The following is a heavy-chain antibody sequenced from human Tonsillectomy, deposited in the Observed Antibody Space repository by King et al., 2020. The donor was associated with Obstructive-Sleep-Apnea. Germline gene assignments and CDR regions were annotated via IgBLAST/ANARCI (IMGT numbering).Heavy chain of an antibody. Sequence: QLVESGGGLVQPGGSLRLSCAASGITFSSYSMNLVRQPPGKGLGGVADISRRTSTIYYADSVKGRFTISRDNAKNSLYLPMKSLRAEDTAVYYCATGGPDAFDFWGRGTMVTVSS. CDR2: ISRRTSTI. CDR1: GITFSSYS. J-gene: IGHJ3*01. D-gene: IGHD3-16*01. CDR3: ATGGPDAFDF. V-gene: IGHV3-48*04.